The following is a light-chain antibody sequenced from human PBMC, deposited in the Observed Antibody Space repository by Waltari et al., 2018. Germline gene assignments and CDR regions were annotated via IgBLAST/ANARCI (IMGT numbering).Light chain of an antibody. Sequence: DIVITHSPDSLALSLGERATINCKSRQSVLYSSNNKKYLAWYQQKPGQPPKLLIYWASTREAGVPDRFSGSGSGTDFTLSISSLQAEDVAVYYCQQYYTSPYTFGQGTKLEIK. CDR1: QSVLYSSNNKKY. V-gene: IGKV4-1*01. CDR2: WAS. CDR3: QQYYTSPYT. J-gene: IGKJ2*01.